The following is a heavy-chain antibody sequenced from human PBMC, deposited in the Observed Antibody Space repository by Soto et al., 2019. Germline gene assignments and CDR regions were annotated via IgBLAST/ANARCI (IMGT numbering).Heavy chain of an antibody. CDR1: GFTFSSYG. V-gene: IGHV3-30*18. Sequence: HPGGSLRLSCAASGFTFSSYGMHWVRQAPGKGLEWVAAISYDESNKDYADSVKGRFTISRDNSKNTLYLQMNSLRDDDTAVYYCAEWYSSSSRFDPWGQGTLVTVSS. D-gene: IGHD6-6*01. CDR2: ISYDESNK. J-gene: IGHJ5*02. CDR3: AEWYSSSSRFDP.